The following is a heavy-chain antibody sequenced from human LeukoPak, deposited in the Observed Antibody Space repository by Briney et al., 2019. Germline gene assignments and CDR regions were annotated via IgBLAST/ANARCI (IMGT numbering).Heavy chain of an antibody. CDR3: ARADDWLLSPLDS. Sequence: PGGSLRLSCAASGFTFSSYAMHWVRQAPGKGLEWVAVISYDGSNKYYADSVKGRFTISRDNAKNTLYLQMNSLRAEDTTVYYCARADDWLLSPLDSWGQGTLVTVSS. J-gene: IGHJ4*02. CDR1: GFTFSSYA. CDR2: ISYDGSNK. D-gene: IGHD3-9*01. V-gene: IGHV3-30-3*01.